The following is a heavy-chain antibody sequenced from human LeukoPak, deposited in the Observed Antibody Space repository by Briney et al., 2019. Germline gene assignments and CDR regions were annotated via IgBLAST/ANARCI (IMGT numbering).Heavy chain of an antibody. D-gene: IGHD3-16*01. CDR1: GYKFTNYW. Sequence: GESLKISCKAPGYKFTNYWIGWVRQMPGKGLEWMTIIYPGDSETRYSPSFQGQVTISADKSIGTTYLQWSSLKASDTAIYYCARALRTGQGDYVPVLWGQGTLVTVSS. CDR2: IYPGDSET. CDR3: ARALRTGQGDYVPVL. V-gene: IGHV5-51*01. J-gene: IGHJ4*02.